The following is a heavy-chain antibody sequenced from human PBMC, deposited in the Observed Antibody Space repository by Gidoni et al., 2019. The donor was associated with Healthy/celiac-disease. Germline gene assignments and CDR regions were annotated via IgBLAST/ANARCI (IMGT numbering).Heavy chain of an antibody. D-gene: IGHD6-13*01. CDR2: INHSGST. Sequence: QVQLQQWGAGLLKPSETLSLTCAVYGGSFSGYYWSWIRQPPGKGLEWIGEINHSGSTNYNPSLKSRVTISVDTSKNQFSLKLSSVTAADTAVYYCARGRAWSSSYPPGRLWYWGQGTLVTVSS. J-gene: IGHJ4*02. CDR3: ARGRAWSSSYPPGRLWY. V-gene: IGHV4-34*01. CDR1: GGSFSGYY.